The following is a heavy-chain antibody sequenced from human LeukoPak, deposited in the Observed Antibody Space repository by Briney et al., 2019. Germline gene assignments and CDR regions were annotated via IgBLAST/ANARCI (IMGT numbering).Heavy chain of an antibody. Sequence: PGGSLRLSCAASGFTFSSYAMHWVRQAPGKGLEWVAVISYDGSNKYYADSVKGRFTISRDNSKNTLYLQMNSLRAEDTAVYYCARGSFLFLEWLLNDPWGQGTLVTVSS. CDR1: GFTFSSYA. D-gene: IGHD3-3*01. CDR2: ISYDGSNK. J-gene: IGHJ5*02. CDR3: ARGSFLFLEWLLNDP. V-gene: IGHV3-30-3*01.